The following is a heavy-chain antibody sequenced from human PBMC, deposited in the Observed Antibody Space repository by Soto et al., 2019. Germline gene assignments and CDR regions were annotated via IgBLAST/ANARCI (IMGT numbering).Heavy chain of an antibody. Sequence: GGSLRLSCAASDLDFSNYGIHGVREAPGKGLEWVAASSYDGRETFYADSAKGRFTVSKEMSKNTAFLQMTALRHEDTAVYFCARDSGWPILNFDNWGQGTPVTVSS. CDR2: SSYDGRET. D-gene: IGHD3-10*01. CDR3: ARDSGWPILNFDN. V-gene: IGHV3-30*03. CDR1: DLDFSNYG. J-gene: IGHJ4*02.